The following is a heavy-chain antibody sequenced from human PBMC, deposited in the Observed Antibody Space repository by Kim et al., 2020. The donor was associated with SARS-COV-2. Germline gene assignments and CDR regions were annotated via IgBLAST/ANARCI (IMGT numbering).Heavy chain of an antibody. V-gene: IGHV5-51*01. CDR3: ARGTYYCDSSGYYYVGPPYYFDY. CDR2: IYPGDSDT. D-gene: IGHD3-22*01. Sequence: GESLKISCKGSGYSFTSYWIGWVRQMPGKGLEWMGIIYPGDSDTRYSPSFQGQVTISADKSISTAYLQWSSLKASDTAMYYCARGTYYCDSSGYYYVGPPYYFDYWGQGTLVTVSS. CDR1: GYSFTSYW. J-gene: IGHJ4*02.